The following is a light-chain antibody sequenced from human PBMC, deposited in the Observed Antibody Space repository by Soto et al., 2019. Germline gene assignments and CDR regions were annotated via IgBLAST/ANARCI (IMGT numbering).Light chain of an antibody. Sequence: QSVLTQPPSVSGAPGQRVTISCTGSSSNIGAGYDVHWYQQLPGTAPKLLIYGNSNRPSGVPDRFSGSKSGTSASLAITGLQAEDEAEYYCQSYASSLSVFCVFGTGTKLTVL. V-gene: IGLV1-40*01. CDR2: GNS. CDR3: QSYASSLSVFCV. CDR1: SSNIGAGYD. J-gene: IGLJ1*01.